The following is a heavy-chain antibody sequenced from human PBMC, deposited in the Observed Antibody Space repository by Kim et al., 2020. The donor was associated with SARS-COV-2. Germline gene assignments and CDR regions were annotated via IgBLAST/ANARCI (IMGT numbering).Heavy chain of an antibody. J-gene: IGHJ4*02. D-gene: IGHD3-10*01. CDR3: AKCGNYYCLGLHY. Sequence: ADSVKGRFTISRDNSTNTLYLQMNSLRAEDTAVYYCAKCGNYYCLGLHYWGQGTLVTVSS. V-gene: IGHV3-23*01.